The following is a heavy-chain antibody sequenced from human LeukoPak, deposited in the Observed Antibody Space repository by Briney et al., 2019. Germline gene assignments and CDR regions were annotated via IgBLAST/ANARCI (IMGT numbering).Heavy chain of an antibody. V-gene: IGHV4-34*01. CDR1: GGSFSGYY. Sequence: PSETLSLTCAVYGGSFSGYYWSWIRQPPGKGLEWIGEINHSGSTNYNPSLKSRVTISVDTSKNQFSLKLSSVTAADTAVYYCARARGYYGGLANYWGQGTLVTVCS. CDR3: ARARGYYGGLANY. J-gene: IGHJ4*02. D-gene: IGHD4-23*01. CDR2: INHSGST.